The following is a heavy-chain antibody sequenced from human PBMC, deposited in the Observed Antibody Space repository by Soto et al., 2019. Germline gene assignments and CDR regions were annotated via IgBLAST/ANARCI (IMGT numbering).Heavy chain of an antibody. CDR2: IIPIFGTA. J-gene: IGHJ3*02. Sequence: ASVKVSCKASGGTFSSYAISWVRQAPGQGLEWMGGIIPIFGTANYAQKFQGRVTITADESTSTAYMELSSLRSEDTAVYYCAIRLGSIAVAGENLFDAFDIWGQGTMVTVSS. CDR3: AIRLGSIAVAGENLFDAFDI. CDR1: GGTFSSYA. D-gene: IGHD6-19*01. V-gene: IGHV1-69*13.